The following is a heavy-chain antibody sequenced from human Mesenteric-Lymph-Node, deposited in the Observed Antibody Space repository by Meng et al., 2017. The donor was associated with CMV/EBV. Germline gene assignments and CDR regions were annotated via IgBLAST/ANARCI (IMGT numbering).Heavy chain of an antibody. V-gene: IGHV3-7*03. CDR3: AKDLSTPFLEWTYRDPYYYYGMDV. Sequence: GGSLRLSCAASGFTFSSYSMNWVRQAPGKGLEWVANIKQDGSEKYYVDSVKGRFTISRDNAKNSLYLQMNSPRAEDTALYYCAKDLSTPFLEWTYRDPYYYYGMDVWGQGTTVTVSS. CDR1: GFTFSSYS. CDR2: IKQDGSEK. D-gene: IGHD3-3*01. J-gene: IGHJ6*02.